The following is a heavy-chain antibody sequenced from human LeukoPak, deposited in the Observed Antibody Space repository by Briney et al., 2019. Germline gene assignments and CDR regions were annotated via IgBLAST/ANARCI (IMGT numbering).Heavy chain of an antibody. CDR2: IYYSGST. V-gene: IGHV4-39*07. CDR3: ARLYSYAATTPS. Sequence: KTSETLSLTCTVSGGSISSSTYYWGWIRQHPGKGLEWIGSIYYSGSTNYNPSLKSRVTISIDTSKNQFSLKLSSVTAADTAVYYCARLYSYAATTPSWGQGTLVTVSS. D-gene: IGHD3-10*01. J-gene: IGHJ4*02. CDR1: GGSISSSTYY.